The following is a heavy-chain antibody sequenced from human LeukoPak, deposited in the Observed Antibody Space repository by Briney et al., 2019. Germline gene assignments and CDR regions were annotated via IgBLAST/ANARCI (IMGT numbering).Heavy chain of an antibody. J-gene: IGHJ4*02. CDR1: GFIFSSYG. V-gene: IGHV3-30*02. D-gene: IGHD1-26*01. CDR2: IRYDGSNK. CDR3: AKASNPYLGATTRAFDY. Sequence: GGSLRLSCAASGFIFSSYGMHWVRQAPGKGLEWVAFIRYDGSNKYYADSVKGRFTISRDNSKNTLYLQMNSLRAEDTAVYYCAKASNPYLGATTRAFDYWGQGTLVTVSS.